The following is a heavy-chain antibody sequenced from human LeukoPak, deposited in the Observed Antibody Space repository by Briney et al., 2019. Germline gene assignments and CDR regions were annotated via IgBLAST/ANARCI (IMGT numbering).Heavy chain of an antibody. V-gene: IGHV3-53*01. J-gene: IGHJ4*02. CDR2: IYSGGST. Sequence: PGGSLRLSCAASGFTVSSNYMSWVRQAPGKGLEWVSVIYSGGSTYYAGSVKGRFTISRDNSKNTLYLQMNSLRAEDTAVYYCASSETTVTTRVDYWGQGTLVTVSS. D-gene: IGHD4-17*01. CDR3: ASSETTVTTRVDY. CDR1: GFTVSSNY.